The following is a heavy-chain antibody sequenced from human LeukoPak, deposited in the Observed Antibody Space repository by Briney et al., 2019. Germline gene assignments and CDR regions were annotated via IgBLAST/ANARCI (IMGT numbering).Heavy chain of an antibody. CDR3: ARDVGHILTGYYGSLGWFDP. D-gene: IGHD3-9*01. J-gene: IGHJ5*02. CDR1: GGSISSYY. V-gene: IGHV4-59*01. Sequence: SETLSLTCSVSGGSISSYYWSWIRQPPGKGLEWIGYIYYSGSTNYNPSLKGRVTTSVDTSKNQFSLKLSSVTAADTAVYYCARDVGHILTGYYGSLGWFDPWGQGTLVTVSS. CDR2: IYYSGST.